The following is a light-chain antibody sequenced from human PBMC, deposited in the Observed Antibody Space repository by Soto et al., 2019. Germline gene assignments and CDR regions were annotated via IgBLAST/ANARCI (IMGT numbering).Light chain of an antibody. CDR3: QQRYNWPIT. CDR2: DAS. V-gene: IGKV3-11*01. J-gene: IGKJ5*01. CDR1: QSVSSS. Sequence: SPATLSLSPGERATLSCRASQSVSSSLARYQQKPGQAPRLLIYDASKRATGIPARLSGSGSGTDITLTISSLEPEDFAVYYCQQRYNWPITFGQGTRLEI.